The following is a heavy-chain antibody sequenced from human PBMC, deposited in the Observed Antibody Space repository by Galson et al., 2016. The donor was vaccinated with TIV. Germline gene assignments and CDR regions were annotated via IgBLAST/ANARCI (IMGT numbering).Heavy chain of an antibody. J-gene: IGHJ1*01. CDR3: AKDLFSAVAVECFFQQ. CDR2: VSGSGGRT. Sequence: SLRLSCAASGFNFANYAMNWVRQAPGKGLEWVSGVSGSGGRTYYAGSVKGRFTISRDNSEKTLYLQMNNLRVEDKAIYFCAKDLFSAVAVECFFQQWGQGTLVSVSP. V-gene: IGHV3-23*01. D-gene: IGHD6-19*01. CDR1: GFNFANYA.